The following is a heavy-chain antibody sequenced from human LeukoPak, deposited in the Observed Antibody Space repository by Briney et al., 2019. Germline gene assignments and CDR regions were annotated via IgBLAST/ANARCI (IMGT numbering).Heavy chain of an antibody. D-gene: IGHD3-22*01. CDR2: LYRGGST. CDR1: GGSVTSTNY. Sequence: ETLSLTCGVSGGSVTSTNYWTWVRQAPGKGLEWVSVLYRGGSTIYADSVRGRFTISRDRDDNTLYLQMNDLRAEDTAVYYCVRDYFTDTDGYYEHYLDIWGQGTLVTVSS. V-gene: IGHV3-53*01. J-gene: IGHJ4*02. CDR3: VRDYFTDTDGYYEHYLDI.